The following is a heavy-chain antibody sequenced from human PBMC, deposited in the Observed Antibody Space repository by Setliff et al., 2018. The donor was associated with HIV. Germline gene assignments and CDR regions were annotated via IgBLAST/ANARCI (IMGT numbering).Heavy chain of an antibody. D-gene: IGHD2-21*02. CDR3: ARELPGVCYFDD. V-gene: IGHV1-46*01. CDR1: RYTFSSYY. J-gene: IGHJ4*02. CDR2: IDTTGST. Sequence: ASVKVSCKASRYTFSSYYLHWMRQAPGQGLEWMAMIDTTGSTFYVQTFQGRITMTRDTSTSAIYMELNGLTSEDTAVYYCARELPGVCYFDDWGQGTLVTVSS.